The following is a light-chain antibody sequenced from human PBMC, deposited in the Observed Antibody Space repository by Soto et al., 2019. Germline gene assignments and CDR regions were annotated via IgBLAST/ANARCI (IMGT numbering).Light chain of an antibody. CDR3: MLYMGGGLVV. J-gene: IGLJ2*01. V-gene: IGLV8-61*01. CDR1: SGSVSTTYY. CDR2: STN. Sequence: QAVVTQEPSFSVSPGGTVTITCGLTSGSVSTTYYPSWYQQTPGHAPRTLIYSTNIRSSGIPDRFSGSILGNTAALTITGAQAEDESDYHCMLYMGGGLVVFGGGTKVTVL.